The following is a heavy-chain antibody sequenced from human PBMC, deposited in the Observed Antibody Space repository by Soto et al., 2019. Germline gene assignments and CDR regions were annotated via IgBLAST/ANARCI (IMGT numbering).Heavy chain of an antibody. CDR1: GYTLTELS. V-gene: IGHV1-24*01. Sequence: ASVKVSCKVSGYTLTELSMHWVRQAPGKGLEWMGGFDPEDGETIYAQKFQGRVTMTEDTSTDTAYMELSSLRSEDTAVYYCATRDPYCSGGSCSDAFDIWGQGTMVTVAS. CDR3: ATRDPYCSGGSCSDAFDI. D-gene: IGHD2-15*01. J-gene: IGHJ3*02. CDR2: FDPEDGET.